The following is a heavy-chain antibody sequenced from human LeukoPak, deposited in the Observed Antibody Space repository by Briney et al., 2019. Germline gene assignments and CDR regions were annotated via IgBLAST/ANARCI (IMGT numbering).Heavy chain of an antibody. Sequence: GGSLRLSCAASGFTFSLHNMHWVRQAPGEGLEWVSFKRFDRNNEDYADSVKGRFTISRDNSKNTLYLQMNSLRPEDTAIYYCAKDNSAWAFDYWGQGTLVTVSS. CDR2: KRFDRNNE. J-gene: IGHJ4*02. D-gene: IGHD1-26*01. V-gene: IGHV3-30*02. CDR1: GFTFSLHN. CDR3: AKDNSAWAFDY.